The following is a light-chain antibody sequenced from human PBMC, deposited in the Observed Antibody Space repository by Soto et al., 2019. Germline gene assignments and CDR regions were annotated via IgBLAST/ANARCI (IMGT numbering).Light chain of an antibody. Sequence: DIQMTQSPSSLSASVGDRVTITCRASQGISNYLAWYQQKPGKVPKLLIYAASTLQSGVPSRFSGSGSGTDFTLTISSLQPEDVATYYCQKYSSAPPWTFCQGTKVEIK. J-gene: IGKJ1*01. CDR1: QGISNY. CDR2: AAS. CDR3: QKYSSAPPWT. V-gene: IGKV1-27*01.